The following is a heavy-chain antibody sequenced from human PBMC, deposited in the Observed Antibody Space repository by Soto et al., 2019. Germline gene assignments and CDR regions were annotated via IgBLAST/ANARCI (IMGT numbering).Heavy chain of an antibody. D-gene: IGHD2-15*01. V-gene: IGHV3-11*01. CDR3: AREYWSGGSCYSVGDY. Sequence: QVQLVESGGGLVKPGGSLRLSCAASGFTFSDYYMSWLRQAPGKGLEWVSYISSSGSTIYYADSVKGRFTISRDNAKNAMYLQMNSLRADDTAVYYCAREYWSGGSCYSVGDYWVPGPLVTVSS. CDR2: ISSSGSTI. CDR1: GFTFSDYY. J-gene: IGHJ4*02.